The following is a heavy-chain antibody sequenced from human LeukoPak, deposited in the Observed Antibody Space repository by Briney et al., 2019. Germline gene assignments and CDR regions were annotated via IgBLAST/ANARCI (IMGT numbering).Heavy chain of an antibody. CDR1: GFTFSSYW. V-gene: IGHV3-74*01. CDR3: ARDLVLGSGGYDL. J-gene: IGHJ4*02. D-gene: IGHD3-10*01. CDR2: IKKDGREI. Sequence: SGGSLRLSCAASGFTFSSYWMSWVRQAPGKGLMWVARIKKDGREINYADSVKGRFTVSRDNAKNTLSLQMNTLRAEDTAVYYCARDLVLGSGGYDLWGQGALVTVS.